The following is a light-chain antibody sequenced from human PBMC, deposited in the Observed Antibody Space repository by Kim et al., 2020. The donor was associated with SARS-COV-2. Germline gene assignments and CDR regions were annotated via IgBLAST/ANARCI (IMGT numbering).Light chain of an antibody. CDR3: TSRYISSNHGV. CDR1: LLRNAC. Sequence: FEQNLRSTSQGYLLRNACTNGSQRKPGRAPVLRIYANNIRPTGIPDRFSFSSSRNTASLTITRAQAEDEADYYCTSRYISSNHGVFGGGTQLTVL. V-gene: IGLV3-19*01. CDR2: ANN. J-gene: IGLJ3*02.